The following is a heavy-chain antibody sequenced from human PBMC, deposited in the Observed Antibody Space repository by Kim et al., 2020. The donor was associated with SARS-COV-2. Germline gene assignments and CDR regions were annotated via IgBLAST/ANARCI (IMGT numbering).Heavy chain of an antibody. CDR2: A. J-gene: IGHJ6*02. V-gene: IGHV1-69*01. D-gene: IGHD3-22*01. CDR3: ARDYYDKRMDV. Sequence: ANYGQKFQGRVTITADESTSTAYMELSSLRSEDTAVYYCARDYYDKRMDVWGQGTTVTVSS.